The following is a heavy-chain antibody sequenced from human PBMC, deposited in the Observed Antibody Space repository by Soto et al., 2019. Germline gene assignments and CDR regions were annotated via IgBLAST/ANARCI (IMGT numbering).Heavy chain of an antibody. D-gene: IGHD2-15*01. CDR3: ATYCSGGSCLTKIFYYYYGMAV. Sequence: QVQLVQSGAEVKKPGSSVKVSCKASGGTFSSYAISWVRQAPGQGLEWMGGIIPIFGTANYAQKFQGRVTITADESTSTGDMALSSLRSEDTAVYYCATYCSGGSCLTKIFYYYYGMAVWGQGTTVTVS. CDR1: GGTFSSYA. CDR2: IIPIFGTA. V-gene: IGHV1-69*01. J-gene: IGHJ6*02.